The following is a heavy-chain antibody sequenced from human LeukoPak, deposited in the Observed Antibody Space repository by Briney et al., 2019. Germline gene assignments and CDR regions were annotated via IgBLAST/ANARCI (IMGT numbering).Heavy chain of an antibody. Sequence: ASVKVSCKASGYTFTGYYMYWVRQAPGQGLEWMGWINPNSGGTNYAQKLQGRDTMTRDTSLSTAYMELSRLRSDDPAGYYCARDMAFIDYRDPALIDYWGQGTLVTVPS. V-gene: IGHV1-2*02. CDR3: ARDMAFIDYRDPALIDY. D-gene: IGHD4-17*01. J-gene: IGHJ4*02. CDR1: GYTFTGYY. CDR2: INPNSGGT.